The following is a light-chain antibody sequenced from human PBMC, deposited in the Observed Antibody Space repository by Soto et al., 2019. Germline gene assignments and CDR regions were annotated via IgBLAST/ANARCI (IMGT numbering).Light chain of an antibody. V-gene: IGKV1-27*01. CDR3: QKYSSVPL. Sequence: DIQMTQSPSSLSASVGDRVTITCRASQGISNYIAWYQQKPGKAPKLLIYAASPLQSGVPSRFSGSGSGTDFTLTINNLQPEDVATYSCQKYSSVPLFGPGTKVDIK. CDR1: QGISNY. CDR2: AAS. J-gene: IGKJ3*01.